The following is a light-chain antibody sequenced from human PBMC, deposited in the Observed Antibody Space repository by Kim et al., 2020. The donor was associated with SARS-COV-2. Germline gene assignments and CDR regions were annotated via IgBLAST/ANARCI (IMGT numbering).Light chain of an antibody. J-gene: IGKJ3*01. CDR1: QSVRRN. V-gene: IGKV3D-15*01. CDR3: QQYNIWPPIT. CDR2: GAS. Sequence: EIVMTQSPATLSVSPGERVTLSCRASQSVRRNLAWYQQKPGQVPRLLIYGASTRATGIPARVSGSGSGKEFTLTISSLQAEDLGVYYCQQYNIWPPITFGPGTKVDIK.